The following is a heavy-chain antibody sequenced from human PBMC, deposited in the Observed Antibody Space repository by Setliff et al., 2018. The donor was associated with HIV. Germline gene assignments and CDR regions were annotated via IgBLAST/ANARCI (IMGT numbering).Heavy chain of an antibody. CDR3: ARVNYYDSSGYRNWFDP. Sequence: SETLSLTCAVSGGSISSGGYSWSWIRQPPGKGLEWIGYIYHSGSTYYNPSLKSRVTISVDRSKDQSSLKLSSVTAADTAVYYCARVNYYDSSGYRNWFDPWGQGALVTVSS. D-gene: IGHD3-22*01. J-gene: IGHJ5*02. CDR2: IYHSGST. CDR1: GGSISSGGYS. V-gene: IGHV4-30-2*01.